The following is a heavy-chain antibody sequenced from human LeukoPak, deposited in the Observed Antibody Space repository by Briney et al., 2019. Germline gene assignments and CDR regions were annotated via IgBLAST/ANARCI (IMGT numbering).Heavy chain of an antibody. CDR2: IYYSGST. Sequence: PSETLSLTCTVSGGSISSYYWSWIRQPPGKGLEWIGYIYYSGSTNYNPSLKSRVTISVDTSKNQFSLKLSSVTAADTAVYYCARRRSRRLNWFDPRGQGTLVTVSS. CDR1: GGSISSYY. D-gene: IGHD4-11*01. CDR3: ARRRSRRLNWFDP. J-gene: IGHJ5*02. V-gene: IGHV4-59*08.